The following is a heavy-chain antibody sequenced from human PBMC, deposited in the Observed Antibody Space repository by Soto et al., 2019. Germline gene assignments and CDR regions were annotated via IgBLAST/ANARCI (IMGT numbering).Heavy chain of an antibody. J-gene: IGHJ6*02. CDR3: AREGSRPYYYYGMDV. Sequence: ASVKVSCKASGYSFTTYGISWVRQAPGQGLEWMGWISTYNGDTDYAQNLQGRVTMTTDTSTTTAYMELRSLRSDDTAVYYCAREGSRPYYYYGMDVWGQGTTVTVS. D-gene: IGHD2-15*01. V-gene: IGHV1-18*01. CDR1: GYSFTTYG. CDR2: ISTYNGDT.